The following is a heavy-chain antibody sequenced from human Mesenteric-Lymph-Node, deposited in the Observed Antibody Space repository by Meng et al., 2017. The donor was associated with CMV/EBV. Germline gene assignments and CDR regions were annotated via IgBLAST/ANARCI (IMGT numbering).Heavy chain of an antibody. Sequence: ASVKVTCKASGYTFTGYYMHWVRQAPGQGLEWMGWINPNSGGTNYAQKFQGRVTMTRDTSISTAYMELSRLRSDDTAVYYGARGIRGVTAFDIWGQGTMVTVSS. CDR3: ARGIRGVTAFDI. V-gene: IGHV1-2*02. CDR1: GYTFTGYY. J-gene: IGHJ3*02. CDR2: INPNSGGT. D-gene: IGHD3-10*01.